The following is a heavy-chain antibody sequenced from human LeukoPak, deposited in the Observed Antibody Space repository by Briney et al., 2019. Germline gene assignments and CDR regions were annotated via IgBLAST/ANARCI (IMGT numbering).Heavy chain of an antibody. Sequence: GVSLRLSCAASGFAFSSSGMHWVRQAPGKGLEWVAVISYDGSNKYYADSVKGRFTISRDNSKSTLYLQTNSLRAEDTAVYYCAKSMTTVVNPFDYWGQGTLVTVSS. CDR3: AKSMTTVVNPFDY. D-gene: IGHD4-23*01. J-gene: IGHJ4*02. CDR1: GFAFSSSG. CDR2: ISYDGSNK. V-gene: IGHV3-30*18.